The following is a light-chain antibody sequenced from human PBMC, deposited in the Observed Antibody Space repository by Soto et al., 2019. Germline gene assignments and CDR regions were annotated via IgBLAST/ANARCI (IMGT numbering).Light chain of an antibody. Sequence: IMMTQSPATLSLSPGERATLSCRAAQNIRSYLAWYQQKPGQAPRLLIYDASNSATGIPARFSGSGSGTDFTLTISSLEPEDFAVYYCQQRSNWPLTFGGGTKVDIK. CDR3: QQRSNWPLT. CDR1: QNIRSY. V-gene: IGKV3-11*01. J-gene: IGKJ4*01. CDR2: DAS.